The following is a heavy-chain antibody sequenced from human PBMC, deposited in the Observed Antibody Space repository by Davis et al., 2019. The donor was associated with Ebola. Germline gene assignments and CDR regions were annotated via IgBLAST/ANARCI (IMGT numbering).Heavy chain of an antibody. D-gene: IGHD2-15*01. V-gene: IGHV4-34*01. Sequence: MPSETLSLTCAVYGGSFSGYYWSWIRQPPGKGLEWIGEINHSGSTNYNPSLKSRVTISVDTSKNQFSLKLSSVTAADTAVYYCARDPHALGYCSGGSCSTYGMDVWGQGTLVTVSS. CDR3: ARDPHALGYCSGGSCSTYGMDV. CDR2: INHSGST. J-gene: IGHJ6*02. CDR1: GGSFSGYY.